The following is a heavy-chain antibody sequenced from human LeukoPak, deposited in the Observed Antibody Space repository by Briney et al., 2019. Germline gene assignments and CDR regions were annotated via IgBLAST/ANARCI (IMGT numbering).Heavy chain of an antibody. Sequence: GGYLRLYCAASGFSFTTSWMSWVRQAPGKGLEWVASIEQDGSEKYYVDSVKGRFTISRDNAKNSLFLQMNSLRAEDTAVYYCAKGHTSLAPGGQGALVTVSS. CDR1: GFSFTTSW. J-gene: IGHJ4*02. CDR2: IEQDGSEK. V-gene: IGHV3-7*01. CDR3: AKGHTSLAP. D-gene: IGHD5-18*01.